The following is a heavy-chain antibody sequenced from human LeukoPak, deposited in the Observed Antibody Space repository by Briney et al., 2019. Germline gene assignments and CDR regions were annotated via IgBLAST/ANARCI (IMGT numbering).Heavy chain of an antibody. D-gene: IGHD1-7*01. Sequence: SETLSLTCAVYGGSFSHYYWSWIRQSPGMGLEWIGEINDSGTINYNPSLMSRVTISVDKSKNQFSLKLTSAPAADTAVYYCARRWNYGRNYYIDVWGKGATVSVSS. CDR1: GGSFSHYY. CDR3: ARRWNYGRNYYIDV. V-gene: IGHV4-34*01. J-gene: IGHJ6*03. CDR2: INDSGTI.